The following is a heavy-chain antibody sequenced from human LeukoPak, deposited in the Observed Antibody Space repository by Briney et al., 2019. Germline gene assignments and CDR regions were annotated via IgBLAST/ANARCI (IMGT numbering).Heavy chain of an antibody. J-gene: IGHJ4*02. CDR3: ARLLGEEQVDTAMVTLGDSIDISNYFDY. CDR2: INHSGST. V-gene: IGHV4-34*01. D-gene: IGHD5-18*01. CDR1: GGSISSYY. Sequence: SETLSLTCTVSGGSISSYYWSWIRQPPGKGLEWIGEINHSGSTNYNPSLKSRVTISVDTSKNQFSLKLSSVTAADTAVYYCARLLGEEQVDTAMVTLGDSIDISNYFDYWGQGTLVTVSS.